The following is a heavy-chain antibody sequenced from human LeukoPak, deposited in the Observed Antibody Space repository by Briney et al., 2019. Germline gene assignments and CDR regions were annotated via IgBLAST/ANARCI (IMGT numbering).Heavy chain of an antibody. V-gene: IGHV3-21*01. CDR1: GFTFSSYS. D-gene: IGHD5-18*01. CDR3: ARDWGTAMGSNWFDP. CDR2: ISSSSSYI. J-gene: IGHJ5*02. Sequence: GGSLRLSCAASGFTFSSYSMNWVRQAPGKGLEWVSSISSSSSYIYYADSAKGRFTISRDNAKNSLYLQMNSLRAEGTAVYYCARDWGTAMGSNWFDPWGQGTLVTVSS.